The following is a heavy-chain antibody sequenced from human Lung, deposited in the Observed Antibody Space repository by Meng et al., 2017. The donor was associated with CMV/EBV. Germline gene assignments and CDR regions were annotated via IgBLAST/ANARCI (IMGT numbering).Heavy chain of an antibody. CDR1: GGSVSSGSYY. V-gene: IGHV4-61*01. Sequence: GSLRLXXTVSGGSVSSGSYYWSWIRQPPGKGLEWIGYIYYSGSTNYNPSLKSRVTISVDTSKNQFSLKLSSVTAADTAVYYCARDALSRGYCSSTSCYRANWFDPWGQGXLVTVSS. J-gene: IGHJ5*02. D-gene: IGHD2-2*02. CDR3: ARDALSRGYCSSTSCYRANWFDP. CDR2: IYYSGST.